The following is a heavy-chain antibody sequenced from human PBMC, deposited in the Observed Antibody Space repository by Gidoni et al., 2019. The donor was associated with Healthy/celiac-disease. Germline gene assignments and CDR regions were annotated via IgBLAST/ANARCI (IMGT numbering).Heavy chain of an antibody. V-gene: IGHV3-23*01. Sequence: EVQLLESGGGLVQPGGSLRLSCAASGFTFISYAMSWVRQAPGKGLEWVSASSGSGGSTYYADAVKGRFTISRDNSKNTLYQQMNSLRAEDTAVYYCAKGGESITRVRGGPHDYWGQGTLVTVSS. CDR2: SSGSGGST. CDR3: AKGGESITRVRGGPHDY. D-gene: IGHD3-10*01. J-gene: IGHJ4*02. CDR1: GFTFISYA.